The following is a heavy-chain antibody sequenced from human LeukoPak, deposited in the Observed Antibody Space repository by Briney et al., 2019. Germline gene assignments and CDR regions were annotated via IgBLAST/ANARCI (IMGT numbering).Heavy chain of an antibody. CDR1: GGSISSSSYY. Sequence: SETLSLTCTVSGGSISSSSYYWGWIRQPPGKGLEWIGSIYYSGSTYYNPSLKSRVTISVDTSKNQFVLNLRSVTAADTAVYYCARDKRHSYGRYFDPWGQGMLVTVSS. D-gene: IGHD5-18*01. CDR3: ARDKRHSYGRYFDP. J-gene: IGHJ4*02. CDR2: IYYSGST. V-gene: IGHV4-39*06.